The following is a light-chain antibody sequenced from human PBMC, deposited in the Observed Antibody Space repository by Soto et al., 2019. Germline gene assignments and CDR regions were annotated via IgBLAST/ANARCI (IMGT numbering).Light chain of an antibody. CDR2: EVT. Sequence: QSVLTQPASVSGSPGQSITISCTGTSSDVGGFDFVSWFQRHPGKAPRLIIYEVTNRPSGISDRFSGSKSGNTASLTISGLQAEDEADYFCISYITTATPDVYASGPKVTVL. CDR1: SSDVGGFDF. J-gene: IGLJ1*01. V-gene: IGLV2-14*01. CDR3: ISYITTATPDV.